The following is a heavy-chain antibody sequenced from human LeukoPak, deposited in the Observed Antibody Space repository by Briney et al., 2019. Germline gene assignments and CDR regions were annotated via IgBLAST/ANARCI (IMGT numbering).Heavy chain of an antibody. CDR3: ASGCSSTSCYPYYYYYMDV. CDR2: INPNSCGT. V-gene: IGHV1-2*02. Sequence: ASVKVSCKASGYTFTGYYMHGVRQAPGQGGEGMGWINPNSCGTNYAQTFQGRVTMTRDPSISTPYMELSRLRSDDTAVYYCASGCSSTSCYPYYYYYMDVWGKGTTVTVSS. J-gene: IGHJ6*03. CDR1: GYTFTGYY. D-gene: IGHD2-2*01.